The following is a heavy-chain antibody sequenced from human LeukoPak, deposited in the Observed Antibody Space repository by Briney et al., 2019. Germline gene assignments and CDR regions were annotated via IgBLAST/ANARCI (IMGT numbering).Heavy chain of an antibody. Sequence: GGSLRLSCAASGFTFSSYWMHWVRQAPGKGLVWVSRINSDGRSTSYADSVKGRFTISRDNAKNTLYLQMNSLRAEDTAVYYCARPAKPYYYDTSGYCLDYWGQGTLVTVSS. J-gene: IGHJ4*02. CDR1: GFTFSSYW. V-gene: IGHV3-74*01. CDR2: INSDGRST. CDR3: ARPAKPYYYDTSGYCLDY. D-gene: IGHD3-22*01.